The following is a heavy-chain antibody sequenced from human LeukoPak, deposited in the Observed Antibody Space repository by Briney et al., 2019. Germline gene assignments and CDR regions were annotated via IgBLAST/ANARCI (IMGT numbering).Heavy chain of an antibody. Sequence: GESLKISCQGSGYSFTNYWIAWARQMPGKGLEWVGVVYPGDSQTIYSPSFQGQVTISADKSISTVYLQWTSLKASNTAMYYCALSIAVAGTVTYFDFWGQGILVTVSS. V-gene: IGHV5-51*01. CDR3: ALSIAVAGTVTYFDF. CDR1: GYSFTNYW. J-gene: IGHJ4*02. D-gene: IGHD6-19*01. CDR2: VYPGDSQT.